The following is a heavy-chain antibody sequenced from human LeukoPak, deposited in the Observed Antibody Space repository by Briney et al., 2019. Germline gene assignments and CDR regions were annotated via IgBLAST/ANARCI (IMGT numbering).Heavy chain of an antibody. V-gene: IGHV3-7*03. Sequence: GGSLRLSCAASGFTLSNYWMTWVRQAPGKGLEWVANIKQDGSEKYYVDSVKGRFTISRDNAKNSLYLQMNSLRAEDTAVYYCAGNGPQQLVGGDYWGQGILVTVSS. CDR1: GFTLSNYW. CDR2: IKQDGSEK. D-gene: IGHD6-13*01. CDR3: AGNGPQQLVGGDY. J-gene: IGHJ4*02.